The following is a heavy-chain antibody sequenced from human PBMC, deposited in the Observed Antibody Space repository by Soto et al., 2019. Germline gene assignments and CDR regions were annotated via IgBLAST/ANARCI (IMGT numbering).Heavy chain of an antibody. D-gene: IGHD2-21*02. CDR2: IRSKANSYAT. CDR3: TRLSCGGDCSTPDY. V-gene: IGHV3-73*01. CDR1: GFTFSGSA. Sequence: EVQLVESGGGLVQPGGSLKLSCAASGFTFSGSAMHWVRQASGKGLEWVGRIRSKANSYATAYAASVKGRFTISRDDSKTTAYLQMSSLKTEDTAVYYCTRLSCGGDCSTPDYWGQGTLVTVSS. J-gene: IGHJ4*02.